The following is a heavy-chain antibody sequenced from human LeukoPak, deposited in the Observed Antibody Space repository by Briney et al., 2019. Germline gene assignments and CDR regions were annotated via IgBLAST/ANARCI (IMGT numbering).Heavy chain of an antibody. CDR3: AKGPWGQPFDI. CDR2: ISYDGSNK. D-gene: IGHD3-16*01. Sequence: GGSLRLSCAASGFTFSSYGMHWVRQAPGKGLEWVAVISYDGSNKYYADSVKGRFTISRDNSKNTLYLQMNSLRAEDTAVYYCAKGPWGQPFDIWGQGTMVTVSS. V-gene: IGHV3-30*18. J-gene: IGHJ3*02. CDR1: GFTFSSYG.